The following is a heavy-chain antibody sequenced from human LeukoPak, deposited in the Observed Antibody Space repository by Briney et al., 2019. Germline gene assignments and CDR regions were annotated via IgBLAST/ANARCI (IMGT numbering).Heavy chain of an antibody. J-gene: IGHJ4*02. D-gene: IGHD2-21*02. CDR3: AREAYCGADCYSGFDY. CDR1: GGSISSYF. Sequence: SETLSLTCNVSGGSISSYFWSWIRQPPGKGLEWIGYIYDSGGTSYNPSLKSRVTISVDTSKNQFSLRLSSVTAADTAVYYCAREAYCGADCYSGFDYWGQGTLVSVSS. CDR2: IYDSGGT. V-gene: IGHV4-59*01.